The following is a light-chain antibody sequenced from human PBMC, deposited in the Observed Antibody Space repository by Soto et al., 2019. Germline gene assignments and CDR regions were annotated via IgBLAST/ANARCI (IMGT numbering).Light chain of an antibody. J-gene: IGKJ1*01. CDR3: QQYNRYWT. CDR2: DVS. V-gene: IGKV1-5*02. CDR1: QSISTW. Sequence: DIQITHSPSTLSASVGDRVTIICRASQSISTWLAWYQLKPGKAPKLLIYDVSSLESGVPSRFSGSGSETEFTLTISSLFPDDFATYYCQQYNRYWTFGQGTKVDIK.